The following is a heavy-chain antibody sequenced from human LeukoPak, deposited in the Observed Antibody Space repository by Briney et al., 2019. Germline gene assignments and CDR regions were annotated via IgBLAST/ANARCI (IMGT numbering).Heavy chain of an antibody. CDR2: ISTTSSHI. D-gene: IGHD5-12*01. CDR1: GFTFSSYS. V-gene: IGHV3-21*01. Sequence: GSLRLSCAASGFTFSSYSMNWVRQALGKGLEWVSSISTTSSHIYYADSVKGRFTISRDNAKNSLYLQMNSLRPEDMAVYYCARGIVATTAFDYWGQGTLVTVSS. J-gene: IGHJ4*02. CDR3: ARGIVATTAFDY.